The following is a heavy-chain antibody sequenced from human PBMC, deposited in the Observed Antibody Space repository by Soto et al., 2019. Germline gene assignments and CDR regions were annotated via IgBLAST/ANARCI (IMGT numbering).Heavy chain of an antibody. CDR3: ARGTYKDF. D-gene: IGHD1-1*01. J-gene: IGHJ4*02. CDR2: ISAYNGTR. CDR1: GYNLMTYG. Sequence: QVQLVQSGAEVKTPGASVKVSCKASGYNLMTYGINWVRQAPGQGLEWVAWISAYNGTRYSAQNFQGRVTMTTDAHTSTAYMELRSLRSDDTAIYFCARGTYKDFWGQGTLVTVSS. V-gene: IGHV1-18*01.